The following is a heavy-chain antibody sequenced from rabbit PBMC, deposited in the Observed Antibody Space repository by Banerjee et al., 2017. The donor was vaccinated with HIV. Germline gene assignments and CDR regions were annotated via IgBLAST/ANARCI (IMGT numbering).Heavy chain of an antibody. V-gene: IGHV1S40*01. D-gene: IGHD8-1*01. Sequence: QSLEESGGDLVKPGASLTLTCTASGFSFSSSYYMCWVRQAPGKGLEWIACIYTGHGGTYYASWAKGRFTISKTSSTTVTLQMTSLTAADTATYFCAREISSYLDYFNLWGPGTLVTVS. J-gene: IGHJ4*01. CDR2: IYTGHGGT. CDR3: AREISSYLDYFNL. CDR1: GFSFSSSYY.